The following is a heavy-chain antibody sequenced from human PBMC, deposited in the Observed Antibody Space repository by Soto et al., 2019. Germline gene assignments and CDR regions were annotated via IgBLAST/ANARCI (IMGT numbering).Heavy chain of an antibody. J-gene: IGHJ1*01. CDR1: GFTFSDYA. CDR3: ARPTWSQLPYGFEYFHH. Sequence: EVQLLESGGGLVQPGGSLRLSCAASGFTFSDYAMSWVRQAPGKGLEWVSAISGSGGSTYYAESVRGRFTISRDNSGNTLFLQMNSLRAEDTAVYYCARPTWSQLPYGFEYFHHWGQGTLVSVSS. V-gene: IGHV3-23*01. CDR2: ISGSGGST. D-gene: IGHD4-17*01.